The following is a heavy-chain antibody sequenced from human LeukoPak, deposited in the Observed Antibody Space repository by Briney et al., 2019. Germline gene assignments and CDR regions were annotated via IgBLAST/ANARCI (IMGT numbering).Heavy chain of an antibody. J-gene: IGHJ4*02. Sequence: SETLSLTCTVSGGSISSYYWSWIRQPPGKGLEWIGYINYSGSTNYNPSLKSRVTISVDTSKNQFSLKLSSVTAADTAVYYCARSPAHYYDSSGYSLGYFGYWGQGTLVTVSS. CDR3: ARSPAHYYDSSGYSLGYFGY. CDR2: INYSGST. V-gene: IGHV4-59*08. D-gene: IGHD3-22*01. CDR1: GGSISSYY.